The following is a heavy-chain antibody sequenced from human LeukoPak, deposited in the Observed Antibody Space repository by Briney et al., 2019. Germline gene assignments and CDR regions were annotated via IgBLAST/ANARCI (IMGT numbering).Heavy chain of an antibody. D-gene: IGHD3-22*01. J-gene: IGHJ4*02. V-gene: IGHV3-48*01. CDR3: AREGRYYYDSSGYAY. CDR2: ISSSSSTI. CDR1: GFTFSNYS. Sequence: GGSLRLSCAASGFTFSNYSMNWVRQAPGKGLEWVSYISSSSSTIYYADSVKGRFTISRDNAKNSLYLQMNSLRAEDTAVYYCAREGRYYYDSSGYAYWGQGILVTVSS.